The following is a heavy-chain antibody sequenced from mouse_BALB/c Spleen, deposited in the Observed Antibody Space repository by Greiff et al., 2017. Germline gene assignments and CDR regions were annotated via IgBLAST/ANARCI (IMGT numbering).Heavy chain of an antibody. CDR3: ARDTSYYAMDY. V-gene: IGHV5-17*02. J-gene: IGHJ4*01. Sequence: DVHLVESGGGLVQPGGSRKLSCAASGFTFSSFGMHWVRQAPEKGLEWVAYISSGSSTIYYADTVKGRFTISRDNPKNTLFLQMTSLRSEDTAMYYCARDTSYYAMDYWGQGTSVTVSS. CDR1: GFTFSSFG. CDR2: ISSGSSTI.